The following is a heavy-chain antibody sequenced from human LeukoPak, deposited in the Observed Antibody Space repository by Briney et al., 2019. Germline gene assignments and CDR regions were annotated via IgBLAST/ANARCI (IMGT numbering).Heavy chain of an antibody. CDR1: GFTFSSYW. V-gene: IGHV3-30*03. CDR2: ISYDGSNK. D-gene: IGHD3-22*01. Sequence: QSGGSLRLSCAASGFTFSSYWMNWARQAPGKGLEWVAVISYDGSNKYYADSVKGRFTISRDNSKNTLYLQMNSLRAEDTAVYYCARELDDSSGYYYANAADYYGMDVWGQGTTVTVSS. CDR3: ARELDDSSGYYYANAADYYGMDV. J-gene: IGHJ6*02.